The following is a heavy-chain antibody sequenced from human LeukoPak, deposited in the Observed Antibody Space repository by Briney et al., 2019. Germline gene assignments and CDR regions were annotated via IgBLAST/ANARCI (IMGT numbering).Heavy chain of an antibody. CDR3: ARALVGATAY. Sequence: PGGSLRLSCAVSGFTVSSNYMSWVRQAPGKGLEWVSVIYSGGSTYYADSVKGRFTISRDNSKNTLYLQMNSLRAEDTAVYYCARALVGATAYWGQGTLVTVSS. CDR2: IYSGGST. J-gene: IGHJ4*02. CDR1: GFTVSSNY. V-gene: IGHV3-66*01. D-gene: IGHD1-26*01.